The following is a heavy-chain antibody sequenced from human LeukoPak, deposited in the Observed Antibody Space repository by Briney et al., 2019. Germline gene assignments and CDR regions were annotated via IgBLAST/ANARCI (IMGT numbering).Heavy chain of an antibody. D-gene: IGHD3-10*01. CDR3: ARLTKNDSGSFRFGKKKRGYMDV. CDR1: GDSFSSFNYY. V-gene: IGHV4-39*07. Sequence: PSETLSLTCTVSGDSFSSFNYYWGWIRQPPGKGLEWIGSIYYTGSTYYNPSLKSRVTISVDTSKNQFSLRLNSVTAADTAVYYCARLTKNDSGSFRFGKKKRGYMDVWGKGTTVTISS. J-gene: IGHJ6*03. CDR2: IYYTGST.